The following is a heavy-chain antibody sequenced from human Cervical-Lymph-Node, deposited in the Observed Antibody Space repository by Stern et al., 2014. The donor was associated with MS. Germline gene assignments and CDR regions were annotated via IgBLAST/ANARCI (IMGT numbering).Heavy chain of an antibody. D-gene: IGHD1-1*01. J-gene: IGHJ4*02. V-gene: IGHV3-23*04. CDR2: SGSDGGT. CDR3: GKDLHYWSADS. CDR1: GFTFSNFA. Sequence: MQLVQSGGGLVQPGGSLRLSCTGSGFTFSNFAITWIRHAPGKGLEWVSGSGSDGGTHYAESVEGRFSISRDNSKNTLYLQMDRLRAEDTAVYYCGKDLHYWSADSWGQGTLVTVSS.